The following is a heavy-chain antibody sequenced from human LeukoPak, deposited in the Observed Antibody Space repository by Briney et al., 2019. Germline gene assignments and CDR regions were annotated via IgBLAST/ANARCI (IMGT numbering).Heavy chain of an antibody. CDR1: GFTFDDYG. Sequence: GGSLRLSCAASGFTFDDYGMHWVRQAPGKGLEWVSGISWNRGSIGYADSVKGGFTISREKAKNSLYLQMNSLRAEDTALYYCAKGGGSGYYYYGMDVWGQGTTVTVSS. D-gene: IGHD3-10*01. J-gene: IGHJ6*02. V-gene: IGHV3-9*01. CDR3: AKGGGSGYYYYGMDV. CDR2: ISWNRGSI.